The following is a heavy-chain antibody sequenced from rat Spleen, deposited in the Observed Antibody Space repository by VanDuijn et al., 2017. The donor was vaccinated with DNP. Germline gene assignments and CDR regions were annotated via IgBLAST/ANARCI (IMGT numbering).Heavy chain of an antibody. V-gene: IGHV6-6*01. D-gene: IGHD1-2*01. CDR3: AYYYSSYIYWYFDF. CDR1: GFTFSTAW. CDR2: IQAKSNNFAT. J-gene: IGHJ1*01. Sequence: EVQVVESGGDLVQPGRSLKLSCATSGFTFSTAWMYWYRQFPEKRLEWVARIQAKSNNFATDYTESVKGRFTISRDDSKSTIYLQMNNLKEEDTAIYYCAYYYSSYIYWYFDFWGPGTMVTVSS.